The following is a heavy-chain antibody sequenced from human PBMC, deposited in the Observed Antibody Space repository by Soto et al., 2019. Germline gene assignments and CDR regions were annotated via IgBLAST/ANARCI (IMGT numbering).Heavy chain of an antibody. J-gene: IGHJ5*02. CDR2: ISAYNGNT. CDR3: ARDSLDGDHATTGWFDP. D-gene: IGHD4-17*01. Sequence: ASVKVSCKASGYTFTSYGISWVRQAPGQGLEWMGWISAYNGNTNYAQKLQGRVTMTTDTSTSTAYMELRSLRSDDTAVYYCARDSLDGDHATTGWFDPWGQGTLVTVSS. V-gene: IGHV1-18*01. CDR1: GYTFTSYG.